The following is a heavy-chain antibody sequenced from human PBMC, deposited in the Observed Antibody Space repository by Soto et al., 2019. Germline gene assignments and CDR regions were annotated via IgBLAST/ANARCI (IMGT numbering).Heavy chain of an antibody. D-gene: IGHD6-19*01. CDR1: GGYFSGYY. CDR3: ARARIVVTGIGIFRDNYYYGMDA. CDR2: INHSGST. J-gene: IGHJ6*02. V-gene: IGHV4-34*01. Sequence: SETLSLTCAVYGGYFSGYYLSWIRQSPGKGLEWIGEINHSGSTNYNPSLKSRVTISVDTSKNQFFLKLSSVTAADTAVYYCARARIVVTGIGIFRDNYYYGMDAWGQGTTVTVSS.